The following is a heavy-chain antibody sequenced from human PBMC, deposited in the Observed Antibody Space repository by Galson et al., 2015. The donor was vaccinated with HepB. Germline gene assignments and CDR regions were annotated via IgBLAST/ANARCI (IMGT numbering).Heavy chain of an antibody. CDR1: EFAFGAYT. CDR3: VRDQIGTFAFDI. CDR2: ITNNGGTK. J-gene: IGHJ3*02. D-gene: IGHD1-26*01. V-gene: IGHV3-30-3*01. Sequence: SLRLSCADSEFAFGAYTMHWVRQAPGKGVEWVAAITNNGGTKFYADSVRGRVTISRDNSESTVSLQLNNLRVEDTALYYCVRDQIGTFAFDIWGQGTMVTVAS.